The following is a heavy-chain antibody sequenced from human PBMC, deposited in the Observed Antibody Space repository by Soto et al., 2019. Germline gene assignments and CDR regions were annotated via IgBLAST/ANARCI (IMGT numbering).Heavy chain of an antibody. CDR2: IYSSGGT. CDR1: GGSVTSGSYY. V-gene: IGHV4-61*01. CDR3: AREGNGKNI. J-gene: IGHJ4*02. Sequence: SETLSLTCSVSGGSVTSGSYYWSWIRQPPGKGLEWIGYIYSSGGTSYNPSLKSRVTISVDTSKNQFSLKLTSVTAADTAVYYGAREGNGKNIGGRETLATVP. D-gene: IGHD2-15*01.